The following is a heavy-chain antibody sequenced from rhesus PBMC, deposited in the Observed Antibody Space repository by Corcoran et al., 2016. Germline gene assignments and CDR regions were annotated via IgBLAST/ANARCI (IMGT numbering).Heavy chain of an antibody. Sequence: EVQLVQSGAEVKRPGESLRLSCQTSGSRFTSRWISWVRQMPGKGLEWRGSIYPGDSDTRYNPSFQGHVTISADKSISTTYLQWSSLKASDTATYYCAKKDSNYLNRFDVWGPGVLVTVSS. CDR3: AKKDSNYLNRFDV. D-gene: IGHD4-23*01. V-gene: IGHV5S1*01. J-gene: IGHJ5-1*01. CDR2: IYPGDSDT. CDR1: GSRFTSRW.